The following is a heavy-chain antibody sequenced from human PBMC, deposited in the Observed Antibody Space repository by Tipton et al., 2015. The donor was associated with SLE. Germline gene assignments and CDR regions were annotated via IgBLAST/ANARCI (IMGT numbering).Heavy chain of an antibody. CDR1: GDYITSDIYY. V-gene: IGHV4-39*06. Sequence: TLSLTCFVSGDYITSDIYYWGWIRQPPGRGLEWIGSVYDSGTTYYNPSLKSRVTMSVDTSKTQFPLNLSSLTAADTAIYHCARVVTVGATHYYDVDVWGPGTTVTVSS. J-gene: IGHJ6*02. D-gene: IGHD2-15*01. CDR2: VYDSGTT. CDR3: ARVVTVGATHYYDVDV.